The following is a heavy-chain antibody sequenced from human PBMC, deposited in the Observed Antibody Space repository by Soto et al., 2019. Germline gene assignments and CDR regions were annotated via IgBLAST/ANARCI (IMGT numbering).Heavy chain of an antibody. V-gene: IGHV3-74*01. J-gene: IGHJ4*02. Sequence: EVQLVESGGGLVQPGGSLRLSCAASGFTFTDHWMHWVRQVPGKGLVWVSRINGDGSTTTYADSVKGRFTISRNNARNILFLQLNSLRAEDTALYSCARGDSSGPDYWGQGTLVTVSS. CDR2: INGDGSTT. D-gene: IGHD3-22*01. CDR3: ARGDSSGPDY. CDR1: GFTFTDHW.